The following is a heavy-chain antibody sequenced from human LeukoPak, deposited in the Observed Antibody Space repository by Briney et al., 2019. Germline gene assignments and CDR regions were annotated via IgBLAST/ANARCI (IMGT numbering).Heavy chain of an antibody. CDR2: ISPSGDRT. Sequence: PGESLRLSCAASGFTFSSYAMSWVRQAPGKGLEWVSFISPSGDRTSNADSVEGRFTISRDNTRNTLYLQMNSLRDEDTGVYYCAIMHGYYDGSGFWVQWGQGTLVTVSS. D-gene: IGHD3-22*01. CDR3: AIMHGYYDGSGFWVQ. V-gene: IGHV3-23*01. CDR1: GFTFSSYA. J-gene: IGHJ4*02.